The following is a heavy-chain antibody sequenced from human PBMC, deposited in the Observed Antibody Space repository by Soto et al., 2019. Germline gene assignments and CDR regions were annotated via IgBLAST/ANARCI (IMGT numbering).Heavy chain of an antibody. CDR1: GNTFTRSG. D-gene: IGHD2-21*02. CDR2: INPDNGNT. Sequence: ASVKVSCKASGNTFTRSGISWVRQAPGQGLEWLGWINPDNGNTNCAQHLQGRVSLTTDTSTSTAYMDLRSLRSDDTAVYYCARGFSGGDAHWFDPWG. CDR3: ARGFSGGDAHWFDP. J-gene: IGHJ5*02. V-gene: IGHV1-18*01.